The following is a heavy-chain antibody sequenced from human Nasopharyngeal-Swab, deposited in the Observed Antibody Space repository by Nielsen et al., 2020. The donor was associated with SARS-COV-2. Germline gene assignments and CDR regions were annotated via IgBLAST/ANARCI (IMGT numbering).Heavy chain of an antibody. CDR3: AKRSIAVARDHFDY. V-gene: IGHV3-23*01. D-gene: IGHD6-19*01. CDR2: ISGSYGST. Sequence: WIRQPPGKGLEWVSGISGSYGSTYYAYSVKCLFTIPRDNSKNPLSLQLNSLRAEDTAVYYCAKRSIAVARDHFDYWGQGTLVTVSS. J-gene: IGHJ4*02.